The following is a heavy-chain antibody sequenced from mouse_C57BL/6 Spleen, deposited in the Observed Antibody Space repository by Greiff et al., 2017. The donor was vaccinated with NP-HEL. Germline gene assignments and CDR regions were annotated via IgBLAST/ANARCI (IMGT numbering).Heavy chain of an antibody. CDR2: ISSGSSTI. J-gene: IGHJ2*01. CDR1: GFTFSDYG. CDR3: ARTWGDYFDY. V-gene: IGHV5-17*01. Sequence: VQLKESGGGLVKPGGSLKLSCAASGFTFSDYGMHWVRQAPEKGLEWVAYISSGSSTIYYADTVKGRFTISRDNAKNTLFLQMTSLRSEDTAMYYCARTWGDYFDYWGQGTTLTVSS.